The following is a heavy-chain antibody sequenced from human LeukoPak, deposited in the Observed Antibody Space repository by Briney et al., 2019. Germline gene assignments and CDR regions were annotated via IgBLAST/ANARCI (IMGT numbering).Heavy chain of an antibody. Sequence: GGSLSLSCAASGFTISSTYMGWVRQAPGKGLECVSVIYSGGDTFFADCVKGRFTISRDNSKNTLDLQMNSLRAEDTAVYYCARGPYHYDRSGFFDYWGQGTLVTVSS. CDR3: ARGPYHYDRSGFFDY. V-gene: IGHV3-53*01. D-gene: IGHD3-22*01. CDR2: IYSGGDT. J-gene: IGHJ4*02. CDR1: GFTISSTY.